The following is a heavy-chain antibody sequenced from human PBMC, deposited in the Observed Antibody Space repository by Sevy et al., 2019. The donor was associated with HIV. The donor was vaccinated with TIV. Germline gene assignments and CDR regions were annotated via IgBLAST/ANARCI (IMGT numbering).Heavy chain of an antibody. V-gene: IGHV3-30-3*01. CDR3: ARAPGGSFPFDY. D-gene: IGHD1-26*01. Sequence: GGSLRLSCAASGFTFSSYAMHWVRQAPGKGLEWVAVISYDGSNKYYADSVKGRFTISRDNSKNTLYLQMNSLRAEDTAVYYCARAPGGSFPFDYWGPGTLVTVSS. CDR1: GFTFSSYA. CDR2: ISYDGSNK. J-gene: IGHJ4*02.